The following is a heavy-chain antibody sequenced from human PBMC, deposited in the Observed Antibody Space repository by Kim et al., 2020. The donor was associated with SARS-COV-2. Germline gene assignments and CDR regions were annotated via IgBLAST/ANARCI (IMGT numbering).Heavy chain of an antibody. CDR2: IYHSGST. CDR1: GGSISSSNW. V-gene: IGHV4-4*02. Sequence: SETLSLTCAVSGGSISSSNWWSWVRQPPGKGLEWIGEIYHSGSTNYNPSLKSRVTISVDKSKNQFSLKLSSVTAADTAVYYCARNRAILEHPVYYYYGMDVWGQGTTVTVSS. D-gene: IGHD3-3*01. CDR3: ARNRAILEHPVYYYYGMDV. J-gene: IGHJ6*02.